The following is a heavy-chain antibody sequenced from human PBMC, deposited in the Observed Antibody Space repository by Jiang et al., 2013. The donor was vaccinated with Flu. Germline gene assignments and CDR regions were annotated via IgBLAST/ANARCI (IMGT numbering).Heavy chain of an antibody. V-gene: IGHV4-61*02. CDR3: ARERDFAKWLRLP. J-gene: IGHJ5*02. CDR1: GGSISSGDYY. CDR2: IYTSGTT. Sequence: GSGLVKPSETLSLTCTVSGGSISSGDYYWTWIRQPAGKGLEWVGRIYTSGTTNYNPSLRSRLTISLDTSKNQFALRLRSATAADTAVYYCARERDFAKWLRLPW. D-gene: IGHD5-12*01.